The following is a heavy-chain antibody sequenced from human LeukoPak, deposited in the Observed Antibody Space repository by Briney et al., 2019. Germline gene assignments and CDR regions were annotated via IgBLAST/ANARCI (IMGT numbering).Heavy chain of an antibody. J-gene: IGHJ4*02. CDR3: AREDYSNYGGFDY. Sequence: SETLSLTCTVSGASISSGGYYWSWLRQHPGKGLEWIGYIYYSGSTYYNPSLKSRVTISVDTSKNQFSLKLSSVTAADTAVYYCAREDYSNYGGFDYWGQGTLVTVSS. CDR2: IYYSGST. D-gene: IGHD4-11*01. V-gene: IGHV4-31*03. CDR1: GASISSGGYY.